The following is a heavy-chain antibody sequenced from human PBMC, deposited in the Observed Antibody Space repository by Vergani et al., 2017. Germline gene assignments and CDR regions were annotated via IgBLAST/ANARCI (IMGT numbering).Heavy chain of an antibody. D-gene: IGHD1-1*01. CDR2: IYYSGST. CDR1: GGSISSGGYY. V-gene: IGHV4-31*01. Sequence: QVQLQESCPGLVKPSQTLSLTCTVSGGSISSGGYYWSWIRQHPGKGLEWIGYIYYSGSTYYNPSLKSLVTISVDTSKNQFSLKLSSVTAADTAVYYCAGRAKLERDNWFDPWGQGTLVTVSS. J-gene: IGHJ5*02. CDR3: AGRAKLERDNWFDP.